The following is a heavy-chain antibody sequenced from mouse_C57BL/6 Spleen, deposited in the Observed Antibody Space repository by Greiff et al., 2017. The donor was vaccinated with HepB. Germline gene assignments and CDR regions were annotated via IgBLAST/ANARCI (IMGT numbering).Heavy chain of an antibody. CDR2: IHPNSGST. D-gene: IGHD4-1*01. V-gene: IGHV1-64*01. CDR3: ARPLGRGAMDY. J-gene: IGHJ4*01. Sequence: QVQLQQPGAELVKPGASVKLSCKASGYTFTSYWMHWVKQRPGQGLEWIGMIHPNSGSTNYNEKFKSKATLTVDKSSSTAYKQLSSLTSEDSAVYYCARPLGRGAMDYWGQGTSVTVSS. CDR1: GYTFTSYW.